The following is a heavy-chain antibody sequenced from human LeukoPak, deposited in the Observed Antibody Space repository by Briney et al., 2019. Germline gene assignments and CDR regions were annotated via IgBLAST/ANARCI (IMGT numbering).Heavy chain of an antibody. CDR2: INPNSGGA. V-gene: IGHV1-2*02. CDR1: GYSFTGYH. J-gene: IGHJ4*02. D-gene: IGHD3/OR15-3a*01. Sequence: ASVKVSCKASGYSFTGYHMHWVRQAPGQGLEWMGWINPNSGGANYAQKFQGRVTMTRDTSISTAYIELNRLRSDDTAVYYCAVGGTGYNTFDYWSQGTLVTVSS. CDR3: AVGGTGYNTFDY.